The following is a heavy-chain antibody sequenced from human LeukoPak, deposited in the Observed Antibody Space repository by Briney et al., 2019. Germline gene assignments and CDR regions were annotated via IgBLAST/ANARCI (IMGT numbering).Heavy chain of an antibody. CDR1: GFTVSSNY. D-gene: IGHD7-27*01. J-gene: IGHJ4*02. Sequence: PGGSLRLSCAASGFTVSSNYMSWVRQAPGKGLEWVSVIYSGGSTYYADSVKGRFTISRDNSKNTLYLQMNSLRAEDTAVYYCARTGDRWGVPEYYFDYWGQGTLVTVSS. CDR2: IYSGGST. V-gene: IGHV3-66*01. CDR3: ARTGDRWGVPEYYFDY.